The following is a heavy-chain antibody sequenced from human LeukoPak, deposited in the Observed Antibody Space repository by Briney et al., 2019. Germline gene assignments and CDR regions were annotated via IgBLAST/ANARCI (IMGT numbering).Heavy chain of an antibody. J-gene: IGHJ3*02. D-gene: IGHD2-15*01. CDR3: ARGSYCSGGSCYSSAFVI. V-gene: IGHV1-46*01. CDR2: INPSGGST. CDR1: GYTFPSYY. Sequence: GASVKVSCKASGYTFPSYYMHWVRQAPGQGLEWMGIINPSGGSTSYAQKFQGRVTMTRDTSTSTVYMELSSLRSEDTAVYYCARGSYCSGGSCYSSAFVIWGQGTMVTVSS.